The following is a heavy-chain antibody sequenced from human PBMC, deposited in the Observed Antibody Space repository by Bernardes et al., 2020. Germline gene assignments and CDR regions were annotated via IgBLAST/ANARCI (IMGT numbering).Heavy chain of an antibody. CDR1: GFTVSRYS. CDR3: ARDAVADYYDSSGYYNYYYYYMDV. Sequence: GSLSLSCAASGFTVSRYSMHWVRPAPGKGLEWVSSISSSSSYIYYADSVKGRFTISRDNAKNSLYLQMNSLRAEDTAVYYCARDAVADYYDSSGYYNYYYYYMDVWGKGTTVTVSS. J-gene: IGHJ6*03. CDR2: ISSSSSYI. D-gene: IGHD3-22*01. V-gene: IGHV3-21*01.